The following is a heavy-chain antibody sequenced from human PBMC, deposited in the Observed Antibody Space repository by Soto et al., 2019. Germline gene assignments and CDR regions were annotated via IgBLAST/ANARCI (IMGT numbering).Heavy chain of an antibody. V-gene: IGHV1-18*01. D-gene: IGHD3-22*01. Sequence: ASVKVSCKASGYTFTSYGISWVRQAPGQGLEWMGWISAYNGNTNYAQKLQGRVTMTTDTSTSTAYMELRSLRSDDTAVYYCASPTSYYYDSSGPFDYWGQGTLVTVSS. J-gene: IGHJ4*02. CDR2: ISAYNGNT. CDR1: GYTFTSYG. CDR3: ASPTSYYYDSSGPFDY.